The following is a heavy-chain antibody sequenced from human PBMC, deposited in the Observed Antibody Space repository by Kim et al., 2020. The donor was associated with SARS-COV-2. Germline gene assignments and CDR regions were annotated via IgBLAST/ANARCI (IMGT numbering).Heavy chain of an antibody. CDR3: AIELVHHPFYYYYYGMDV. CDR2: ISGSGGST. J-gene: IGHJ6*02. CDR1: GFTFSSYA. V-gene: IGHV3-23*01. Sequence: GGSLRLSCAASGFTFSSYAMSWVRQAPGKGLEWVSAISGSGGSTYYADSVKGRFTISRDNSKNTLYLQMNSLRAEDTAVYYCAIELVHHPFYYYYYGMDVWGQGTTVTVSS.